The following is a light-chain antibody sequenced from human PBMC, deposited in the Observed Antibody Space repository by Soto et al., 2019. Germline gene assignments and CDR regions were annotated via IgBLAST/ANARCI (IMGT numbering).Light chain of an antibody. CDR1: QSVTSNY. CDR3: QQYGISPRT. J-gene: IGKJ1*01. V-gene: IGKV3-20*01. CDR2: GVS. Sequence: EIVLTQPPGTLSLSPGERATLSCRASQSVTSNYLAWYQQKPGQAPRLLIYGVSSRATGIPDRFSGSGSGTDFTLTISRLEPEDFAVYYCQQYGISPRTFGQGTKVDIK.